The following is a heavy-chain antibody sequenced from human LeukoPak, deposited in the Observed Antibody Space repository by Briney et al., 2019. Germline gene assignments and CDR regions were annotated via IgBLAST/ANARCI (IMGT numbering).Heavy chain of an antibody. D-gene: IGHD2-15*01. J-gene: IGHJ4*02. CDR3: ARDGFSSYVWFCY. CDR1: GFTFRRYA. CDR2: ISGSGTNT. Sequence: GGSLRLSCAASGFTFRRYAMSWVRQAPGKGLEWVSVISGSGTNTFYADSVKGRFTISRDNSKDTLYLQMNSLRAEDTAVYYCARDGFSSYVWFCYWGQGALVTVSS. V-gene: IGHV3-23*01.